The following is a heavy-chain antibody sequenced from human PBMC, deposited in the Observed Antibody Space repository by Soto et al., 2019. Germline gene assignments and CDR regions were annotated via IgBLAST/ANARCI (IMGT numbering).Heavy chain of an antibody. V-gene: IGHV3-30*18. CDR2: ISYDGSNK. J-gene: IGHJ6*02. Sequence: GSLRLSCAPSGFTFSSYGLHWVRQAPGKGLEWVAVISYDGSNKYYADSVKGRFTISRDNSKNTLYLQMNSLRAEDTAVYYCAKDQDCSSTSCYVGYYGMDVWGQGTTVTVSS. CDR3: AKDQDCSSTSCYVGYYGMDV. CDR1: GFTFSSYG. D-gene: IGHD2-2*01.